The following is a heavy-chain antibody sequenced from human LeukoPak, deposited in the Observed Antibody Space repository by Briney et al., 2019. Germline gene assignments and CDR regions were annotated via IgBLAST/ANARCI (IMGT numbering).Heavy chain of an antibody. CDR2: ISSKSNNI. V-gene: IGHV3-11*04. CDR1: GFTLNDDY. J-gene: IGHJ5*02. CDR3: VRDNPRCCGVVPANIDDL. D-gene: IGHD2-21*02. Sequence: GGSLRLSCAASGFTLNDDYMSWIRQAPGKGLEWVSYISSKSNNIEYAVSVRGRFTISRDNARNSAYLQMSSLRADDTAMYYCVRDNPRCCGVVPANIDDLWGQGTLVTVPS.